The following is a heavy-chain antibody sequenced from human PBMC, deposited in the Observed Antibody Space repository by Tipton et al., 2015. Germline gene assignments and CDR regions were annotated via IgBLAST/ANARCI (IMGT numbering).Heavy chain of an antibody. CDR3: ARLRGYYYTEDDY. D-gene: IGHD3-22*01. CDR2: INPNGGNT. V-gene: IGHV1-46*01. Sequence: QVQLVQSGAEVKKPGASVKISCKASGYTFTSRYVHWVRQAPGQGLEWMGIINPNGGNTNYAQRFQGRLTMTSDTSTSTLYMEVGDLKSEDPAVYYCARLRGYYYTEDDYWGQGSLVIVSS. CDR1: GYTFTSRY. J-gene: IGHJ4*02.